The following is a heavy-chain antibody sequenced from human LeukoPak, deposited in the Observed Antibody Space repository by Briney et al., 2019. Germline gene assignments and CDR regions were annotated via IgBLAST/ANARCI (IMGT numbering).Heavy chain of an antibody. V-gene: IGHV1-2*02. CDR3: ARDQGHFDY. Sequence: GASVKVSCKASGYTFTGYYMHWVRQAPGQGLEWMGWINPNSGDTHFAQKFQGRVTMTRDTSISTAYMELRSLRSDDTAVYYCARDQGHFDYWGQGTLVTVSS. CDR2: INPNSGDT. J-gene: IGHJ4*02. CDR1: GYTFTGYY.